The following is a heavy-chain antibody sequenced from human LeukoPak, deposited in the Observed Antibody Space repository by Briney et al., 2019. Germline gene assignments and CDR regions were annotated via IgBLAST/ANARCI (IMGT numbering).Heavy chain of an antibody. CDR2: MNPNSGNT. V-gene: IGHV1-8*01. J-gene: IGHJ4*02. CDR1: GYTFTSYD. Sequence: ASVKVSCKASGYTFTSYDINWVRQATGQGLEWMGWMNPNSGNTGYAQKFQGGVTMTRNTSISTAYMELSSLRSEDTAVYYCAREAPEESSGCPDYWGQGTLVTVSS. CDR3: AREAPEESSGCPDY. D-gene: IGHD6-19*01.